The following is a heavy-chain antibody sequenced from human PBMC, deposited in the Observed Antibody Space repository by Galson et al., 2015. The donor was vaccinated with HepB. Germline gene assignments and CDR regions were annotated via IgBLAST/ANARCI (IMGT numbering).Heavy chain of an antibody. CDR2: ISGSGGST. CDR3: AKVVVGGQGAYYFDY. CDR1: GFTFSSYA. V-gene: IGHV3-23*01. J-gene: IGHJ4*02. Sequence: SLRLSCAASGFTFSSYAMSWVRQAPGKGLEWVSAISGSGGSTYYADSVKGRFTISRDNSKNTLYLQMNSLRAEDTAVYYCAKVVVGGQGAYYFDYWGQGTLVTVSS. D-gene: IGHD2-2*01.